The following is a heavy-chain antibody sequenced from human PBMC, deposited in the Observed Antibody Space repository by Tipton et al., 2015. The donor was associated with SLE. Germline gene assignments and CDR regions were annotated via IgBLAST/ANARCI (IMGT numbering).Heavy chain of an antibody. V-gene: IGHV4-4*09. J-gene: IGHJ4*02. CDR2: IYTSGST. Sequence: TLSLTCTVSGGSISSYYWSWIRQPPGKGLEWIGYIYTSGSTNYNPSLKSRVTISVDTSKNQFSLKLSSVTAADTAVYYCARDPEGEGVDYWGQGTLVTVSS. CDR1: GGSISSYY. D-gene: IGHD3-16*01. CDR3: ARDPEGEGVDY.